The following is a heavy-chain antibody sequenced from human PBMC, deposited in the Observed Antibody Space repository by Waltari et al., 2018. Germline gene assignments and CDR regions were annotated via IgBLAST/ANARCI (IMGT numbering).Heavy chain of an antibody. Sequence: QVQLQQWGAGLCKSSETLSLTCGVYEGAFTGYYWAWIRQTPDNGLGWIGQINDSGSSQYNPSLERRVSISIDRIKRQFSLRLNSMTAADTAMYFCARGNWGGWFFDLWGRGTLVSVSS. D-gene: IGHD7-27*01. CDR2: INDSGSS. V-gene: IGHV4-34*02. CDR1: EGAFTGYY. J-gene: IGHJ2*01. CDR3: ARGNWGGWFFDL.